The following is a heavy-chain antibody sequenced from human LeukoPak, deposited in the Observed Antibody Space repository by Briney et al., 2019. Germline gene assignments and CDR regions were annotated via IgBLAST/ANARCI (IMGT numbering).Heavy chain of an antibody. CDR2: ISGSGGSI. D-gene: IGHD6-19*01. CDR3: AKVAGKPSSGPSWFDP. V-gene: IGHV3-23*01. Sequence: GRSLRLSCAASGFTFSSYAMHWVRQAPGKGLEWVSAISGSGGSIYYADSVKGRFTISRDNSKNTLYLQMNSLRAEDTAVYYCAKVAGKPSSGPSWFDPWGQGTLVTVSS. J-gene: IGHJ5*02. CDR1: GFTFSSYA.